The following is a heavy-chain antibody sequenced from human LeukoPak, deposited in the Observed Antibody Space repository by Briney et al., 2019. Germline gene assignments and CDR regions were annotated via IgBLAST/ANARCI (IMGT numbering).Heavy chain of an antibody. D-gene: IGHD1-7*01. CDR1: GGSVNGYY. CDR3: ARDPPEDEWNSLDP. Sequence: PSETLSLTCTVSGGSVNGYYWNWIRQAPGKGLEWIGFIHYSGLTVYSPSLQSRVSMSVDTSRNQFSLDLSPVTAADTALYYCARDPPEDEWNSLDPWGQGILVTVSS. J-gene: IGHJ5*02. V-gene: IGHV4-59*02. CDR2: IHYSGLT.